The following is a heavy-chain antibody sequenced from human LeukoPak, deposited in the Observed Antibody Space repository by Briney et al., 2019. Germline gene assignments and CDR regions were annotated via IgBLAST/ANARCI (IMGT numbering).Heavy chain of an antibody. D-gene: IGHD5-24*01. CDR3: ARESLTWLQSRTSWFDP. Sequence: SETLSLTCTVSGNSISSGDYYWSWIRQPAGKGLEWIGRISGSGSTDYNASLKSRVTMSVDTSKNQLSLKVISVTAADTAVYYCARESLTWLQSRTSWFDPWGQGTLVTVSS. J-gene: IGHJ5*02. CDR2: ISGSGST. V-gene: IGHV4-61*02. CDR1: GNSISSGDYY.